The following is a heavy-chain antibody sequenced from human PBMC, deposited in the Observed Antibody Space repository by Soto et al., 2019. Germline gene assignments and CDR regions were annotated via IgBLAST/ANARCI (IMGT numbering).Heavy chain of an antibody. D-gene: IGHD1-26*01. J-gene: IGHJ4*02. V-gene: IGHV3-23*01. CDR2: LGGADGGT. CDR1: GFNFRVNG. CDR3: ARSRNSAVADSFDF. Sequence: RRLSCEVSGFNFRVNGVSWVRQAPGKGLEWVSTLGGADGGTYYADSVKGRFTISRDNSKDTVNLLMNSLRDDDSAMYYCARSRNSAVADSFDFWGQGTLVTVSS.